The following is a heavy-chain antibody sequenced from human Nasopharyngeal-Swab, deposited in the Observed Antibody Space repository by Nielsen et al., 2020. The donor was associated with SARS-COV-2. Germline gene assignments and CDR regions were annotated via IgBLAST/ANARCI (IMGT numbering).Heavy chain of an antibody. CDR2: ISRSSSTI. J-gene: IGHJ5*02. CDR3: ARVSSLIAAAGTPWFDP. D-gene: IGHD6-13*01. V-gene: IGHV3-48*01. CDR1: GFIFSSYS. Sequence: GESLKISCAASGFIFSSYSMNWVRQAPGKGLEWVSYISRSSSTIYYADSVKGRFTISRDNSKNTLYLQMNSLRAEDTAVYYCARVSSLIAAAGTPWFDPWGQGTLVTVSS.